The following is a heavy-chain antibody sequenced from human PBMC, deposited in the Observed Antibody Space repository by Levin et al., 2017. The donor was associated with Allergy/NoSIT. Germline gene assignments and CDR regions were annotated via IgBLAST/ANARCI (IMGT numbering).Heavy chain of an antibody. CDR1: GFTFSSYS. D-gene: IGHD3-3*01. CDR3: ASLVRSSFDY. Sequence: GESLKISCAASGFTFSSYSMNWVRQAPGKGLEWVSSISSSSSYIYYADSVKGRFTISRDNAKNSLYLQMNSLRAEDTAVYYCASLVRSSFDYWGQGTLVTVSS. V-gene: IGHV3-21*01. J-gene: IGHJ4*02. CDR2: ISSSSSYI.